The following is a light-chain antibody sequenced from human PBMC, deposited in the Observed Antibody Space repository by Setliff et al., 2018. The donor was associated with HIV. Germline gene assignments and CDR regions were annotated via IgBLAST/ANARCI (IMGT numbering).Light chain of an antibody. J-gene: IGLJ1*01. CDR3: AAWDDSLNGRYV. CDR2: SVT. Sequence: QSALTQPASVSGSPGQSITISCSGTNSDIGSHDYVSWYQQHPGKAPKLIIFSVTYRPSGVSDRFSGSKSGNTASLTISGLQSEDEADYYCAAWDDSLNGRYVFGSGTKVTVL. CDR1: NSDIGSHDY. V-gene: IGLV2-14*03.